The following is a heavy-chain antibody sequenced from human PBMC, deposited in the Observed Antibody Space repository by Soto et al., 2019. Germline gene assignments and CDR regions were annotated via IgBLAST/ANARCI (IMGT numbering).Heavy chain of an antibody. CDR1: AFTFSSYA. V-gene: IGHV3-23*01. CDR3: AKDPDLTNWFDP. Sequence: SGGSLRLSCAASAFTFSSYAMSWVRQAPGKGLEWVSAISGSGGSTYYADSVKGRFTISRDNSKNTLYLQMNSLRAEDTAVYYCAKDPDLTNWFDPCGQGTLVTVSS. J-gene: IGHJ5*02. CDR2: ISGSGGST.